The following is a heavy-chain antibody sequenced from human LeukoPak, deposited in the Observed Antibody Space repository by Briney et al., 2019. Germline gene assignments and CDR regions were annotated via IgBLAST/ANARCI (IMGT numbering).Heavy chain of an antibody. Sequence: GGSLRLSCAASGFTFSSYSMNWVRQAPGKGLEWVSSISSSSSYIYYADSVKGRFTISRDNAKNSLYLQMNSLRAEDTAVYYCARESDSSSWPGEYYYYVDVWGKGTTVTVSS. CDR1: GFTFSSYS. CDR2: ISSSSSYI. CDR3: ARESDSSSWPGEYYYYVDV. V-gene: IGHV3-21*01. J-gene: IGHJ6*03. D-gene: IGHD6-13*01.